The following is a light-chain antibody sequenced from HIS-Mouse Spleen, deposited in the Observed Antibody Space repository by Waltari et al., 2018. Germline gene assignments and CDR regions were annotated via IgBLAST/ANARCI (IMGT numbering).Light chain of an antibody. V-gene: IGLV3-19*01. CDR3: NSRDSSGNHVV. Sequence: SSELTQDPAVSVALGQTVRITCQGDSLRSYYASWNQQKPGQAPVLVIYGKNNRPSGIPDRFSGSSSGNTASLTITGAQAEDEADYYGNSRDSSGNHVVFGGGTKLTVL. J-gene: IGLJ2*01. CDR1: SLRSYY. CDR2: GKN.